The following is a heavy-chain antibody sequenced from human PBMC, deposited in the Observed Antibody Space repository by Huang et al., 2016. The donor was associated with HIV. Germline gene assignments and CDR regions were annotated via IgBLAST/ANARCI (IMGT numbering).Heavy chain of an antibody. V-gene: IGHV3-74*01. D-gene: IGHD3-22*01. CDR2: INSDGCST. Sequence: EVQLVESGGGLVQPGGSLRLSCAASGFSISSYWMHWVRQAPGKGLVVVSRINSDGCSTSYADAVKGRVTISRDNAKNTLYLQMNSLRAEDTAVYYCARDPRIQSWLNFFDYWGQGTLVSVSS. CDR1: GFSISSYW. J-gene: IGHJ4*02. CDR3: ARDPRIQSWLNFFDY.